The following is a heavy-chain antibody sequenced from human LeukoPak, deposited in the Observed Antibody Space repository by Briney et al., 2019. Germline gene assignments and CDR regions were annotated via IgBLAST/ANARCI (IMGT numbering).Heavy chain of an antibody. CDR2: ISAYNGNT. Sequence: ASVKVSCKASGYTFTSYGISWVRQAPGQGLEWMGWISAYNGNTNYAQKLQGRVTMTTDTSTSTAYMELSRLRSDDTAVYYCARDREGYGSSGFSSRGQGTLVTVSS. J-gene: IGHJ4*02. CDR3: ARDREGYGSSGFSS. D-gene: IGHD3-22*01. CDR1: GYTFTSYG. V-gene: IGHV1-18*01.